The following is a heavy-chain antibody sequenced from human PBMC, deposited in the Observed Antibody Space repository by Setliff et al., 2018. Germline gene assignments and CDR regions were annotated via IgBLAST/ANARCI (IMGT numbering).Heavy chain of an antibody. CDR3: TRHEDRNKCTSSSCYRENDAFDV. D-gene: IGHD2-2*01. CDR2: IYPGDSGT. Sequence: GEYLKISCKASGYIFTNYWIGWVRQIPGKGLEWMGVIYPGDSGTRYSPSFQGQVTISADKSINTAYLQWSSLKASDTAIYYCTRHEDRNKCTSSSCYRENDAFDVWGQGAMVTVSS. V-gene: IGHV5-51*01. J-gene: IGHJ3*01. CDR1: GYIFTNYW.